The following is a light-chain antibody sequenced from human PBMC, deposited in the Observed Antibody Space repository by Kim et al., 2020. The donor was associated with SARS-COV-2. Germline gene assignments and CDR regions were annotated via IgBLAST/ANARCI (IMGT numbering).Light chain of an antibody. CDR3: QQRNKWPRT. J-gene: IGKJ1*01. CDR1: QSIGTD. Sequence: LSPGEGATLSCRASQSIGTDLGWYQQKPGQTPRLFIFDASNRAPGIPARFSGSGSGTDFTLTVSSLEPEDSAVYYCQQRNKWPRTFGQGTKVEIK. V-gene: IGKV3-11*01. CDR2: DAS.